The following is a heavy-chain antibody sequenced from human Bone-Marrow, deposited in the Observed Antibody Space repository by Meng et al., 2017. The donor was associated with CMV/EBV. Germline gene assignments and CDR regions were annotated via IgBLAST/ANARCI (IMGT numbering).Heavy chain of an antibody. CDR2: IKQDGSEK. J-gene: IGHJ2*01. V-gene: IGHV3-7*01. D-gene: IGHD3-10*01. CDR3: ARVDSHYGGQPYWYFDL. CDR1: GFTFSSYW. Sequence: GESLKISCAASGFTFSSYWMSWVRQAPGKGLEWVANIKQDGSEKYYVDSVKGRFTISRDNAKNSLYLQMNSLRAEDTAVYYCARVDSHYGGQPYWYFDLWGRGTLVTVSS.